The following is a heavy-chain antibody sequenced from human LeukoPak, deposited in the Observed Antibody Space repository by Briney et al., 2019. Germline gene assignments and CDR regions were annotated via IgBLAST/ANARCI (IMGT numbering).Heavy chain of an antibody. V-gene: IGHV4-59*08. Sequence: SETLSLTCTVSGGSISSYYWSWIRQPPGKGLEWIGYIYYSGSTNYNPSLKSRVTISVDTSKNQFSLKLSSVTAADTAVYYCARRGNYYDSSGYHDAFDIWGQGTMVTVSS. J-gene: IGHJ3*02. CDR3: ARRGNYYDSSGYHDAFDI. CDR2: IYYSGST. D-gene: IGHD3-22*01. CDR1: GGSISSYY.